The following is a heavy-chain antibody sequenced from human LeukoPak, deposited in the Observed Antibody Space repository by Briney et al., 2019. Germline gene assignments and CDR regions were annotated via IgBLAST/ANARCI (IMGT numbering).Heavy chain of an antibody. CDR3: AKRGVVIRVILVGFHKEAYYFDS. V-gene: IGHV3-23*01. D-gene: IGHD3-22*01. Sequence: GGSLRLSCAVSGISLSNYGMSWVRQAPGKGLEWVAGISGSGGSTNYADSVKGRFTISRDNPKNTLYLQMNRLRAEDTAVDFCAKRGVVIRVILVGFHKEAYYFDSWGQGALVTVSS. CDR1: GISLSNYG. J-gene: IGHJ4*02. CDR2: ISGSGGST.